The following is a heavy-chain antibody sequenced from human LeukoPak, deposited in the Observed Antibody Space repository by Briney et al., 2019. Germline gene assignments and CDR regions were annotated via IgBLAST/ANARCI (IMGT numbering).Heavy chain of an antibody. Sequence: SVTVSFTASGGTFNNYAINWVRQPPGQGHERMGGIIPIFGSSNYAQKFQGRVTITADESTTTAYMELSSLRSEDTAVYYCARVTRTELSTWFDPWGQGTLVTVSS. D-gene: IGHD1-1*01. CDR2: IIPIFGSS. CDR3: ARVTRTELSTWFDP. J-gene: IGHJ5*02. V-gene: IGHV1-69*13. CDR1: GGTFNNYA.